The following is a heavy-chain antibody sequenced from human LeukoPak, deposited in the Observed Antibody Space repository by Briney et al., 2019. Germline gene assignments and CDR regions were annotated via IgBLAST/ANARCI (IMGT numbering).Heavy chain of an antibody. D-gene: IGHD2-2*01. Sequence: GESLRLSCAASGFTFNSYAMSWVRQAPGKGLEWVSAITGSGGTTYYADSVRGRFTISRDNSKNTLYLQMNSLRAEDTAVYYCAKDQLPAAIDFWGQGTLVTVSS. CDR1: GFTFNSYA. V-gene: IGHV3-23*01. J-gene: IGHJ4*02. CDR3: AKDQLPAAIDF. CDR2: ITGSGGTT.